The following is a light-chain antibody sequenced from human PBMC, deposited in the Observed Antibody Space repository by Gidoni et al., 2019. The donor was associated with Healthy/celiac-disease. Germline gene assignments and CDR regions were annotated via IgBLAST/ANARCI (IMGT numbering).Light chain of an antibody. CDR2: SAS. J-gene: IGKJ5*01. CDR3: QQYNDWPPSIT. Sequence: EIVMTQSPATLSVSPGERATLSCRASQSVTSNLAWYQQKPGQAPRLLIYSASTRATGIPARFSGSGSGTDFILTISSLQSEDFAVYYCQQYNDWPPSITFGQGTRLEIK. V-gene: IGKV3-15*01. CDR1: QSVTSN.